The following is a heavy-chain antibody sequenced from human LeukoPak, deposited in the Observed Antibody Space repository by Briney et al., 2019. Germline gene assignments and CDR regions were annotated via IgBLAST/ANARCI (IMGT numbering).Heavy chain of an antibody. CDR2: INHSGST. D-gene: IGHD3-16*01. J-gene: IGHJ5*02. CDR3: ARGGSTFGVDP. Sequence: SETLSLTFAVHGGAFSGYYWSWIRQPPGKGPEWIGEINHSGSTNYNPSLKSRVTISVDTSKNQFSLKLSSVTAADTAVYYCARGGSTFGVDPWGQGTLVTVSS. V-gene: IGHV4-34*01. CDR1: GGAFSGYY.